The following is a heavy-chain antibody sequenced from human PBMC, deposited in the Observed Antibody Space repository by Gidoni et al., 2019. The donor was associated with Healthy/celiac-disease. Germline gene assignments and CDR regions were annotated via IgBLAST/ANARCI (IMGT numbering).Heavy chain of an antibody. V-gene: IGHV1-2*02. Sequence: QVPLVQSGAEVKKPGASVKVSCRASGYTCTGYYMHWVRQAPGQGLEWMGWINPNRGCTNYAQKFQGRVTRTRDTSISTAYMELSRLRSDDTAVYYWARDSTVGYYYYYGMDVWGQGTTVTVSS. J-gene: IGHJ6*02. CDR2: INPNRGCT. CDR1: GYTCTGYY. D-gene: IGHD4-17*01. CDR3: ARDSTVGYYYYYGMDV.